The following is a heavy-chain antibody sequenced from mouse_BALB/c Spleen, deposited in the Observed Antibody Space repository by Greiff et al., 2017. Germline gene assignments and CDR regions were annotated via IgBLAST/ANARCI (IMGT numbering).Heavy chain of an antibody. CDR1: GFSLTSYG. Sequence: VQLQQSGPGLVAPSQSLSLTCTVSGFSLTSYGVHWVRQPPGKGLEWLGVIWAGGSTNYNSALMSRLSISKDNSKSQVFLKMNSLQTDDTAMYYCARGPPQAWFAYWGQGTLVTVSA. CDR2: IWAGGST. J-gene: IGHJ3*01. D-gene: IGHD3-2*02. CDR3: ARGPPQAWFAY. V-gene: IGHV2-9*02.